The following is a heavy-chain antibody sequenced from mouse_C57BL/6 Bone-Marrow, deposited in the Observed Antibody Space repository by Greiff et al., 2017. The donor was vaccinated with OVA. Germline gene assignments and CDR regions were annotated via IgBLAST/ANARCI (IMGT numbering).Heavy chain of an antibody. Sequence: QVQLKQSGPELVKPGASVKISCKASGYAFSSSWMNWVKQRPGKGLEWIGRIYPGDGATNYNGKFKGKATLTADKSSSTAYMQLSSLTSEDSAVYFCATVYYDYDEGDAMDYWGQGTSVTVSS. J-gene: IGHJ4*01. CDR3: ATVYYDYDEGDAMDY. D-gene: IGHD2-4*01. CDR2: IYPGDGAT. CDR1: GYAFSSSW. V-gene: IGHV1-82*01.